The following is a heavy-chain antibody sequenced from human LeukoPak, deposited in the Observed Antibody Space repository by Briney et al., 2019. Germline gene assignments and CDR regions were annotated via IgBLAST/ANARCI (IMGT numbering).Heavy chain of an antibody. V-gene: IGHV1-2*02. D-gene: IGHD4-11*01. CDR1: GYTFTGYY. CDR2: INPNSGGT. Sequence: ASVKVSCKASGYTFTGYYMHWVRQAPGQGLEWMGWINPNSGGTNYAQKFQGRVTMTRDTSISTAYMELSRLRSDDTAVYYCARETTATTLSSFDPWGQGTLVTVSS. J-gene: IGHJ5*02. CDR3: ARETTATTLSSFDP.